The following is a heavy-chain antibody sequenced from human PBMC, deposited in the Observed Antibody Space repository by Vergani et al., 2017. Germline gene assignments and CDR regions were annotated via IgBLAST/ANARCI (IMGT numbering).Heavy chain of an antibody. CDR3: ARGPPGHYGSGSYYSDY. D-gene: IGHD3-10*01. Sequence: QVQLVQSGAEVKKPGASVKVSCKASGYTFTGYYMHWVRQAPGQGLEWMGWINPNSGGTNYAQKFQGRVTMTRDTSISTAYMELSMLRSDDTAVYYCARGPPGHYGSGSYYSDYWGQGTLVTVSS. CDR1: GYTFTGYY. CDR2: INPNSGGT. J-gene: IGHJ4*02. V-gene: IGHV1-2*02.